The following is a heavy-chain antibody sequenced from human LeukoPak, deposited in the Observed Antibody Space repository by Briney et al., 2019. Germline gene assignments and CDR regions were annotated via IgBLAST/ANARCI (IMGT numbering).Heavy chain of an antibody. V-gene: IGHV4-61*02. Sequence: PSQTLSLTCTVSGGSISSGSYYWSWIRQPAGKGLEWIGRIYSSGSTNYNPSLKSRVTISLDTSKNQFSLKLSSVTAADTAVYYCARVVLDSSGWMGAFDYWGQGTLVTVSS. CDR1: GGSISSGSYY. CDR3: ARVVLDSSGWMGAFDY. D-gene: IGHD6-19*01. CDR2: IYSSGST. J-gene: IGHJ4*02.